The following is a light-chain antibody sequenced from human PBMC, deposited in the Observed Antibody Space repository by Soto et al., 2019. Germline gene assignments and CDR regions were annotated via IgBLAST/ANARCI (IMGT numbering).Light chain of an antibody. Sequence: DVQMTQSPSSLSAFVGDRVTITCRASQGIAPYLAWFQQKPGKVPKLLIYATSTLQSGVPSGFSGSGSGTDFTLTINSLQPEDVGNYYCQKYNSAPLTFGGGTKVEIK. J-gene: IGKJ4*01. CDR3: QKYNSAPLT. CDR1: QGIAPY. CDR2: ATS. V-gene: IGKV1-27*01.